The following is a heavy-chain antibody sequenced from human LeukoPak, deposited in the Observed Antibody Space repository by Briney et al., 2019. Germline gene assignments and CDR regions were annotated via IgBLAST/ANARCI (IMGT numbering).Heavy chain of an antibody. Sequence: SETLSLTCAVYGGSFSYYYWSWIRQPPGKGLEWIGEINHSGITNYNPSLKSRVTISVDKSKNQFSLKLSSVTAADTAVYYCARAMWIQLWGISSRAFDIWGQGTMVTVSS. CDR3: ARAMWIQLWGISSRAFDI. J-gene: IGHJ3*02. CDR1: GGSFSYYY. CDR2: INHSGIT. V-gene: IGHV4-34*01. D-gene: IGHD5-18*01.